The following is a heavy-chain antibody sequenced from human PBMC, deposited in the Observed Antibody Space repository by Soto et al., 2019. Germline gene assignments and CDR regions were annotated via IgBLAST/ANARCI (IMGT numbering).Heavy chain of an antibody. Sequence: QVQLVQSGAELKQPGSSVKVSCKASGGTFSSYTISWVRQATGQGLEWMGRIIPILGIANYAQKFQGRVTITADKFTSTAYMELSSLRSEDTAVYYCARGFAVAGTDYWGQGTLVTVSS. D-gene: IGHD6-19*01. V-gene: IGHV1-69*02. J-gene: IGHJ4*02. CDR2: IIPILGIA. CDR1: GGTFSSYT. CDR3: ARGFAVAGTDY.